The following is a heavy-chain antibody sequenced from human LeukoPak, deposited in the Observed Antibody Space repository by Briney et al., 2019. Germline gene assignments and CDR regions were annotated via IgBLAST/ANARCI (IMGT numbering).Heavy chain of an antibody. D-gene: IGHD3-10*01. J-gene: IGHJ3*02. Sequence: SETLSLTCAVYGGSFSGFYWSWIRQPPGKGLEWIGEINHSGSTNYHPSLKSRVTISVDTSKKHFSLKVSSVTAADRAVYYCARVVGSGTYRDAFDIWGQGTMVTVSS. CDR1: GGSFSGFY. CDR2: INHSGST. V-gene: IGHV4-34*01. CDR3: ARVVGSGTYRDAFDI.